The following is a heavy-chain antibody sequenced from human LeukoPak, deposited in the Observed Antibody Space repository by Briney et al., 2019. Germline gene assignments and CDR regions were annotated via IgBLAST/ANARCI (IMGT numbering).Heavy chain of an antibody. D-gene: IGHD5-18*01. V-gene: IGHV1-18*01. CDR3: ARGYSQTYYFDY. CDR1: GGTFSSYA. J-gene: IGHJ4*02. CDR2: ISAYNGNT. Sequence: AASVTVSCTASGGTFSSYAISWVRQAPGQGLEWMGWISAYNGNTNYAQKLQGRVTMTTDTSTSTAYMELRSLRSDDTAVYYCARGYSQTYYFDYWGQGTLVTVSS.